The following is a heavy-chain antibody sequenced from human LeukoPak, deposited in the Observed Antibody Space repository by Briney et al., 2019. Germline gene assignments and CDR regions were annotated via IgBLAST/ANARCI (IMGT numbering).Heavy chain of an antibody. CDR3: ARAGLEDLDAFDI. CDR2: IYYSGST. CDR1: GGSISSSSNY. V-gene: IGHV4-39*07. J-gene: IGHJ3*02. Sequence: SETLSLTCTVSGGSISSSSNYWGWIRQPPGKGLEWIGNIYYSGSTYYNPSLKSRVTISLDASKNQFSLKLSSVTAADTAVYYCARAGLEDLDAFDIWGQGTMVTVSS.